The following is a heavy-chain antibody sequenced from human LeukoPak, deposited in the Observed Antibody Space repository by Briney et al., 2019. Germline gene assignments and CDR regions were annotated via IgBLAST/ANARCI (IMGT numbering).Heavy chain of an antibody. CDR1: GGSISNYY. J-gene: IGHJ4*02. D-gene: IGHD3-10*01. Sequence: PSETLSLTCTVSGGSISNYYWSWIRQPPGKGLEWIGYIYYSGSTNYNPSLKSRVTMSVDTSKNQFSLKLSSVTAADTAVYYCARGGDRSFDYWGQGTLVTVSS. V-gene: IGHV4-59*01. CDR3: ARGGDRSFDY. CDR2: IYYSGST.